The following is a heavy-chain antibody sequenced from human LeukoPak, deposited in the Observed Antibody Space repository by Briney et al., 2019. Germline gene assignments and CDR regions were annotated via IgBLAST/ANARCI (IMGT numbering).Heavy chain of an antibody. CDR3: ARPNLPYSSSWYVNFDY. CDR1: GFTFSSYS. J-gene: IGHJ4*02. CDR2: ISSSSSYI. V-gene: IGHV3-21*01. D-gene: IGHD6-13*01. Sequence: GGSLRLSCAASGFTFSSYSMNWVRQAPGKGLEWVSSISSSSSYIYYADSVKGRFTISRDNAKNSLYLQMNSLRAEDTAVYYCARPNLPYSSSWYVNFDYWGQGTLVTVSS.